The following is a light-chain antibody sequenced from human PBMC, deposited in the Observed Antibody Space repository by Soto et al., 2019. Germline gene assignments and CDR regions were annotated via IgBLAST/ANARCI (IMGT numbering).Light chain of an antibody. Sequence: LVLRQSPGTLSLSPGERATLSCWASQSVHSRYLSWYQQTVGQAPRLLIYSASTQATGIPDRFSGSGSGTDFNLTITSLEPEDFAVYYCQQFDDSQWTFGQGTRVEIK. CDR2: SAS. CDR1: QSVHSRY. J-gene: IGKJ1*01. V-gene: IGKV3-20*01. CDR3: QQFDDSQWT.